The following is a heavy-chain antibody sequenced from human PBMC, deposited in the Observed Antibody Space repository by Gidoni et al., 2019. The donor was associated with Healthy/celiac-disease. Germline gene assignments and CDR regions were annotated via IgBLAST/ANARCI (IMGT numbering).Heavy chain of an antibody. CDR2: ISYDGSNK. J-gene: IGHJ4*02. V-gene: IGHV3-30-3*01. Sequence: QVQLVESGGGVVQPGRSLRPSCAASGFPFSSYAMHWVRQAPGKGLAWVAVISYDGSNKYYADSVKGRFTIARDNSKNTLYLQMNSLRAEDTAVYYCARDAYYYDSSGYPDYWGQGTLVTVSS. CDR3: ARDAYYYDSSGYPDY. CDR1: GFPFSSYA. D-gene: IGHD3-22*01.